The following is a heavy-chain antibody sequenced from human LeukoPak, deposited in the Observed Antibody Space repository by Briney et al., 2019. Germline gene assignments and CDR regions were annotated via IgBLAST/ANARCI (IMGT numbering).Heavy chain of an antibody. CDR3: ARVRTLGPFDAFDI. D-gene: IGHD7-27*01. Sequence: ASEKVSCKASGYTFTRYGISWVRQAPGQGLEWMGWISAYNGNTNYAQKLQGRVTMTTDTSTSTAYMELRSLRSDDTAVYYCARVRTLGPFDAFDIWGQGTMVTVSS. CDR2: ISAYNGNT. J-gene: IGHJ3*02. CDR1: GYTFTRYG. V-gene: IGHV1-18*01.